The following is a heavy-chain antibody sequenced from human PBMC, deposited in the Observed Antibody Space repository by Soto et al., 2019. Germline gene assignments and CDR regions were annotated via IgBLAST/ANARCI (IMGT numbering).Heavy chain of an antibody. CDR1: AGSFSGFY. Sequence: PSETLSLTCAVHAGSFSGFYWTWIRQPPGKGLEWIGEINHSVSSNYNPPLKSRVTMSLDTSRNQFSLSLNSVTAAYTAVYYCARMAGPWYFDLWGRGTLVTVSS. CDR3: ARMAGPWYFDL. V-gene: IGHV4-34*01. CDR2: INHSVSS. J-gene: IGHJ2*01.